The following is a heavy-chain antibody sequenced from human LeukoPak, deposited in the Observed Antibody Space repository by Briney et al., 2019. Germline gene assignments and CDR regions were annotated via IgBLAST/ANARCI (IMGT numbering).Heavy chain of an antibody. Sequence: PGGSLRLPCAASGFTFDDYAMHWVRQAPGKGLEWVSGISWNSGSIGYADSVKGRFTISRDNAKNSLYLQVNSLRAEDTAVYYCARIGLYTSSWYFDIWGQGTMVTVSS. V-gene: IGHV3-9*01. J-gene: IGHJ3*02. CDR2: ISWNSGSI. D-gene: IGHD6-13*01. CDR3: ARIGLYTSSWYFDI. CDR1: GFTFDDYA.